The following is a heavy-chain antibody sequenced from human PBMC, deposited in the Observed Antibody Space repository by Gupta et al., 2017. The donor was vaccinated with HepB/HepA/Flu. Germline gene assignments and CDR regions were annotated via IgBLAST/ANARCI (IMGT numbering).Heavy chain of an antibody. Sequence: QVQLQESGPGLVKPSETLSLTCTVSGGSISSYYWSWIRQPAGKGLEWIGRIYTSGSTNYNPSLKSRVTMSVDTSKNQFSLKLSSVTAADTAVYYCARTSHDYSKTESFDYWGQGTLVTVSS. D-gene: IGHD4-11*01. CDR1: GGSISSYY. CDR3: ARTSHDYSKTESFDY. CDR2: IYTSGST. J-gene: IGHJ4*02. V-gene: IGHV4-4*07.